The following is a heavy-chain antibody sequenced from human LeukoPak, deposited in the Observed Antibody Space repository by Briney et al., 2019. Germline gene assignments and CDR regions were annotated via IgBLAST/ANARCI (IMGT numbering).Heavy chain of an antibody. CDR1: GGSFSGYY. J-gene: IGHJ4*02. Sequence: SETLSLTCAVYGGSFSGYYWSWIRQPPGKGLEWIGEINHSGSTNYNPSLKSRVTISVETSKNQFSLKLSSVTAADTAVYYCASKAATIDFDYWGQGTLVTVSS. CDR2: INHSGST. D-gene: IGHD5-24*01. CDR3: ASKAATIDFDY. V-gene: IGHV4-34*01.